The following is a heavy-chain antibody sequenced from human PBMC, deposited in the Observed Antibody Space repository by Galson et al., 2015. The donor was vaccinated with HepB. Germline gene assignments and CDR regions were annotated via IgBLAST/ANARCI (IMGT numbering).Heavy chain of an antibody. D-gene: IGHD3-3*01. CDR2: IYYGGST. J-gene: IGHJ4*02. V-gene: IGHV4-59*01. Sequence: SETLSLTCTVSGGSIISSYYWSWIRQPPGKGLEWIGYIYYGGSTNYNPSLKSRVTISVDTSKNQFSLKLSSVTAADTAVYYCARGFTIFGVVTHFDYWGQGTLVTVSS. CDR3: ARGFTIFGVVTHFDY. CDR1: GGSIISSYY.